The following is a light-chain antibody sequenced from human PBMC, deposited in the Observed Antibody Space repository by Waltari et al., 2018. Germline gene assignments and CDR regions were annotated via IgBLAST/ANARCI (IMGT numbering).Light chain of an antibody. J-gene: IGKJ3*01. Sequence: EIVLTQSPGTLSLSPGEGASLSCRASQSVNSNYFAWYQQTPGQAPRLLIHGSSTRATGTPDRCSGGGSGTHFTLTINRLQPEDLAVYYCHQYGSSPFTFGPGTKVEIK. CDR2: GSS. CDR3: HQYGSSPFT. CDR1: QSVNSNY. V-gene: IGKV3-20*01.